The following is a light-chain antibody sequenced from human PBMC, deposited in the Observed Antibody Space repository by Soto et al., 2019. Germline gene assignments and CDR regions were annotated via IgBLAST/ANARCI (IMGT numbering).Light chain of an antibody. J-gene: IGKJ1*01. V-gene: IGKV1-5*03. CDR1: QSISNW. CDR3: QQYNGYRWT. Sequence: DIQMTQSPSILSASVGDRVTITCRASQSISNWLAWYQQKPGKAPKILIYKASSLESGVPSRFSGRGSGTEFTLTISSLQTDDFAAYYCQQYNGYRWTFGQGTKVEIK. CDR2: KAS.